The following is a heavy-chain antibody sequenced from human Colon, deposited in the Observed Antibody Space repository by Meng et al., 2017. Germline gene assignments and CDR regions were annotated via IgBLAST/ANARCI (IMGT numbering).Heavy chain of an antibody. D-gene: IGHD4-23*01. CDR2: VKPKNGGT. CDR1: GYTFSEYW. CDR3: ARGYAGKAYDY. V-gene: IGHV1-2*02. J-gene: IGHJ4*02. Sequence: VQLVQAWGEVRKPGAFLKVSCKTSGYTFSEYWIHWVRQAPGQGVEWMGWVKPKNGGTDYAEKFQGRVTMTSDTSINTAYMELSGLRSDDTAMYFCARGYAGKAYDYWGQGTLVTVSS.